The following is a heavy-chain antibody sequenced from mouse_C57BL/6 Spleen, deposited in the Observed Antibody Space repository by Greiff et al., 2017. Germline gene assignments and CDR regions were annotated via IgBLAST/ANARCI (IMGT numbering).Heavy chain of an antibody. D-gene: IGHD2-2*01. Sequence: QVQLQQPGAELVMPGASVKLSCKASGYTFTSYWMHWVKQRPGQGLEWIGEIDPSDSYTNYNKKFKGKSTLTVDKSSSTAYMQLSSLTSEDSAVYYCARNVGGYLVYFDYWGQGTTLTVSS. CDR3: ARNVGGYLVYFDY. J-gene: IGHJ2*01. CDR1: GYTFTSYW. V-gene: IGHV1-69*01. CDR2: IDPSDSYT.